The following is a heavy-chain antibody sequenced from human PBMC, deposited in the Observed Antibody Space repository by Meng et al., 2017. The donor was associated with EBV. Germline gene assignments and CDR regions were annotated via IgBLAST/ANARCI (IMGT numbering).Heavy chain of an antibody. V-gene: IGHV1-2*04. J-gene: IGHJ4*02. Sequence: QVQLVQSGAEVKKPXXSVKVXCKASGYTFTGYYMHWVRQAPGQGLEWMGWINPNSGGTNYAQKFQGWVTMTRDTSISTAYMELSRLRSDDTAVYYCARDEAAAGRPLGYWGQGTRVTVSS. D-gene: IGHD6-13*01. CDR3: ARDEAAAGRPLGY. CDR1: GYTFTGYY. CDR2: INPNSGGT.